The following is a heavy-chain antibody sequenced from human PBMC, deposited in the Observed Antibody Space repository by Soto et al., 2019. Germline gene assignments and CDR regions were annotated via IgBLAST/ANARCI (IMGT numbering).Heavy chain of an antibody. V-gene: IGHV4-4*02. Sequence: QVQLQESGPGLVKPSGTLSLTCAVSGGSISSSYWWSWVRQPPGKGLAWIGEINHSGSTNYNRSLKRRVTISVDKSKNQFSLKVTSVTAADTAVYYCARVSGSYYYGMDVWGQGTTVTVSS. J-gene: IGHJ6*02. CDR3: ARVSGSYYYGMDV. CDR2: INHSGST. CDR1: GGSISSSYW.